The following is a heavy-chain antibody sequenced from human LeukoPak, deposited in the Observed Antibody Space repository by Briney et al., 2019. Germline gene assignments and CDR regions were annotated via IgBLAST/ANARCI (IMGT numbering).Heavy chain of an antibody. CDR3: ARGDFGMATRDDAFDI. J-gene: IGHJ3*02. Sequence: PSETPSLTCTVSGGSISSYYWSWIRQPPGKGLEWIGYIYYSGSTNYNPSLKSRVTISVDTSKNQFSLKLSSVTAADTAVYYCARGDFGMATRDDAFDIWGQGTMVTVSS. CDR2: IYYSGST. D-gene: IGHD5-24*01. V-gene: IGHV4-59*01. CDR1: GGSISSYY.